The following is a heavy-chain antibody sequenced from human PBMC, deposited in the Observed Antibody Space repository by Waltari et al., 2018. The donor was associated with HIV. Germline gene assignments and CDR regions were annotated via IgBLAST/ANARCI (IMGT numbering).Heavy chain of an antibody. J-gene: IGHJ6*02. CDR3: ARPIRGSGVGAFHV. CDR1: GDSLINYY. D-gene: IGHD1-26*01. Sequence: QVHPQESGPGLVKPSEALSLTCSVAGDSLINYYWSWVRQSPAKELEWIGYSFYGGDTNYNPSLKSWATISIDPSASQLSLKINSVTAADSGVYYCARPIRGSGVGAFHVWGQGTTVIVSS. V-gene: IGHV4-59*08. CDR2: SFYGGDT.